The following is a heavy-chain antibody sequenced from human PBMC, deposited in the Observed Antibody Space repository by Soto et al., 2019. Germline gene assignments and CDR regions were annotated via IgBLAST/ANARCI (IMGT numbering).Heavy chain of an antibody. V-gene: IGHV4-30-2*01. D-gene: IGHD6-19*01. Sequence: SETLSLTCAVSGGSISSGGYSWSWIRQPPGKGLEWIGYIYHSGSTYYNPSLKSRVTISVDKSKNQFSLKLSSVTAADTAVYYCARVWEAVEYWFDPWGQGTLVTVSS. CDR3: ARVWEAVEYWFDP. CDR2: IYHSGST. J-gene: IGHJ5*02. CDR1: GGSISSGGYS.